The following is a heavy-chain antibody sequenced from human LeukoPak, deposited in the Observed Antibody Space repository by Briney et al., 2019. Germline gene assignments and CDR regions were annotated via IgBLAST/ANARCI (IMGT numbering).Heavy chain of an antibody. D-gene: IGHD4-17*01. CDR2: IIPIFGTA. CDR1: GGTFSSYA. V-gene: IGHV1-69*05. Sequence: SVKVSCKASGGTFSSYAISWVRQAPGQGLEWMGGIIPIFGTANYAQKFQGRVTNTTDESTSTAYMELSSLRSEDTAVYYCARGSNDYGDYVGNYYYMDVWGKGTTVTVSS. CDR3: ARGSNDYGDYVGNYYYMDV. J-gene: IGHJ6*03.